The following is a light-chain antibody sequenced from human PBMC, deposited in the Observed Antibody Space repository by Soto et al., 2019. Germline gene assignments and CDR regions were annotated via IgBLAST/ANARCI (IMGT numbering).Light chain of an antibody. CDR3: PKCTVAPFT. J-gene: IGKJ4*01. CDR2: AAS. Sequence: ILMTQSPSSLSAFVGDRVTITCRASQDIGNFLAWYQQKPGKVPKLLIYAASTLQSGVPSRFSGSGSGTDFTLPISSLQPEDVATYYCPKCTVAPFTFGGGTKVEIK. V-gene: IGKV1-27*01. CDR1: QDIGNF.